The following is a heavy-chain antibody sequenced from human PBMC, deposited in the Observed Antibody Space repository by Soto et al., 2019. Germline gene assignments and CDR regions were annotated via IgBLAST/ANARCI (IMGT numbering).Heavy chain of an antibody. CDR1: GFTFSTYA. J-gene: IGHJ4*02. D-gene: IGHD4-17*01. CDR3: GRDGGYYGIDS. V-gene: IGHV3-13*01. CDR2: IGTAGDT. Sequence: EVQLVESGGGLVQPGGSLRLSCAASGFTFSTYAMHWVRQVTGKGLEWVSVIGTAGDTYYPDSVRGRFTISRDNAKNSLYLQMNSLRAGDTAVYYCGRDGGYYGIDSWGQGTLVTVSS.